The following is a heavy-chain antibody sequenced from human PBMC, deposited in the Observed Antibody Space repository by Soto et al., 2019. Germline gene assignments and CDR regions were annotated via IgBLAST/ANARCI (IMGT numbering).Heavy chain of an antibody. CDR1: GFTFRSHG. CDR3: AREGYGGESPFDY. Sequence: QVKLVESGGGVVQPGRSLRLSCAASGFTFRSHGMHWVRQAPGKGLEWVAVIWYDGSNKYYADSVKGRFTISRDNSKNTPSLQMNSLRAEDTAVYYCAREGYGGESPFDYWGQGTLVTVSS. CDR2: IWYDGSNK. J-gene: IGHJ4*02. D-gene: IGHD2-21*01. V-gene: IGHV3-33*01.